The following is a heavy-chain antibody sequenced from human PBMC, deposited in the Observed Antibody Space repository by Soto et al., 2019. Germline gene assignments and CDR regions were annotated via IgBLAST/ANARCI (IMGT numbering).Heavy chain of an antibody. Sequence: SETLSLTCTVSGGSISSSSYYWGWIRQPPGKGLEWIGSIYYSGSTYYNPALKSRVTISVDTSKNQFSLKLSSVTAADTAVYYCARPSGSYLYYFDYWGQGTLVTVSS. J-gene: IGHJ4*02. CDR1: GGSISSSSYY. V-gene: IGHV4-39*01. CDR3: ARPSGSYLYYFDY. D-gene: IGHD1-26*01. CDR2: IYYSGST.